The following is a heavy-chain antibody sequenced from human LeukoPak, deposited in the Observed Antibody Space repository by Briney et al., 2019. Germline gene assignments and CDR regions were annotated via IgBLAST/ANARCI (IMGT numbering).Heavy chain of an antibody. J-gene: IGHJ6*03. CDR2: ISDRSSTI. Sequence: GGSLRLSCAASGFTFTEYSIIWVRQAPGKGLEWVSFISDISDRSSTIHYADSVKGRFTISRDNAERSVYLQMNSLRADDTAVYYRARVRGPTLKTCYMDVWGTGTTVTVSS. CDR3: ARVRGPTLKTCYMDV. D-gene: IGHD3-10*01. V-gene: IGHV3-48*04. CDR1: GFTFTEYS.